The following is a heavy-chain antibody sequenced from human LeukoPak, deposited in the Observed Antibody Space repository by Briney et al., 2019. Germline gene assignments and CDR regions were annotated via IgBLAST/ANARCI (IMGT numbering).Heavy chain of an antibody. CDR3: AELGITMIGGV. D-gene: IGHD3-10*02. V-gene: IGHV3-48*03. Sequence: GGSLRLSCAASGFTFSSYEMNWVRQAPGKGLEWVSYISSSGSTIYYADSVKGRFTISRDNAKNTLYLQTNSLRAEDTAVYYCAELGITMIGGVWGKGTTVTISS. J-gene: IGHJ6*04. CDR2: ISSSGSTI. CDR1: GFTFSSYE.